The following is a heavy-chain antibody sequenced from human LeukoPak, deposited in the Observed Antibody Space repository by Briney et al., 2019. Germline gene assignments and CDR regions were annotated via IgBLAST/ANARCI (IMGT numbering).Heavy chain of an antibody. CDR3: ARDVATISLDY. V-gene: IGHV3-21*01. J-gene: IGHJ4*02. CDR2: INSGSTYT. Sequence: GGSLRLSCAASGFTFSSYMMNWVRQAPGKGLEWVSSINSGSTYTYYTESVKGRFTVSRDNAKNSLFLQMNSLRAEDTAVYYCARDVATISLDYWGQGTLVTVSS. D-gene: IGHD5-24*01. CDR1: GFTFSSYM.